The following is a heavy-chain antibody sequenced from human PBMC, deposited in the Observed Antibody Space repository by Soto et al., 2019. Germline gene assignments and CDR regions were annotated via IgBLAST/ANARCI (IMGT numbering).Heavy chain of an antibody. V-gene: IGHV3-23*01. Sequence: PGGSLRLSCAASGFTFSSYAMSWVRQAPGKGLEWVSAISGSGGSTYYADSVKGRFTISRDNPKNTLYLQMNSLRAEDTAVYYSAKGRGYCSSTSCYVGSDYWGQGTLVTVSS. CDR3: AKGRGYCSSTSCYVGSDY. J-gene: IGHJ4*02. CDR2: ISGSGGST. CDR1: GFTFSSYA. D-gene: IGHD2-2*01.